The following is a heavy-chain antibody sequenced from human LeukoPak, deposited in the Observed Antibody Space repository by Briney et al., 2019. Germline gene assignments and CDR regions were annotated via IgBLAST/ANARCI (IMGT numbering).Heavy chain of an antibody. D-gene: IGHD1-26*01. CDR1: GGSISSYY. CDR2: IYTSGST. J-gene: IGHJ4*02. CDR3: ASGSYYLFDY. Sequence: SETLSLTRTVSGGSISSYYWSWIRQPAGKGLEWIGRIYTSGSTNYNPSLKSRVTMSVDTSKNRFSLKLSSVTAADTAVYYCASGSYYLFDYWGQGTLVTVSS. V-gene: IGHV4-4*07.